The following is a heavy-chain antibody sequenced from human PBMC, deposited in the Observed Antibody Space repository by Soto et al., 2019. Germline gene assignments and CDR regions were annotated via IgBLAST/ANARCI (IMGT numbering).Heavy chain of an antibody. CDR2: TYYRSNWYN. V-gene: IGHV6-1*01. CDR1: GDSVFSNNAA. Sequence: SQTLSLTCDISGDSVFSNNAAWNCIRQSPSRGLEWLGRTYYRSNWYNDYAVSVKSRLTINPDTSNNQFSLQLTSVTPEDTGVYYCARGFRRLGEFDGMDGWGKRNTVTVSS. J-gene: IGHJ6*04. CDR3: ARGFRRLGEFDGMDG. D-gene: IGHD3-10*01.